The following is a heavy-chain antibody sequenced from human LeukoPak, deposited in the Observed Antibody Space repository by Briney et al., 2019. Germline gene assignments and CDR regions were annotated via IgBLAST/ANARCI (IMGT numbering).Heavy chain of an antibody. D-gene: IGHD1-1*01. CDR1: GGSISSYY. V-gene: IGHV4-59*01. CDR3: ARVNARAFFGY. Sequence: TASETLSLTCTVSGGSISSYYWSWIRQPPGKGLEWIGYIYYSGSTNYNPSLKSRVTISVDTSKNQFSLKLSSVTAADTAVYYCARVNARAFFGYWGQGTLVTVSS. J-gene: IGHJ4*02. CDR2: IYYSGST.